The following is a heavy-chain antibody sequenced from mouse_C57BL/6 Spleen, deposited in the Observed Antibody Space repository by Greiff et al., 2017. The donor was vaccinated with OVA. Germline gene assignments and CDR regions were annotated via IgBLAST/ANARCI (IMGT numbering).Heavy chain of an antibody. CDR2: IYPGDGDT. V-gene: IGHV1-82*01. CDR1: GYAFSSSW. J-gene: IGHJ4*01. Sequence: VQLQQSGPELVKPGASVKISCKASGYAFSSSWMNWVKQRPGKGLEWIGRIYPGDGDTNYNGKFKGKATLTADKSSSTAYMQLSSLTSEDSAVYFCARDYYGNYDAMDYWGQGTSVTVSS. D-gene: IGHD2-1*01. CDR3: ARDYYGNYDAMDY.